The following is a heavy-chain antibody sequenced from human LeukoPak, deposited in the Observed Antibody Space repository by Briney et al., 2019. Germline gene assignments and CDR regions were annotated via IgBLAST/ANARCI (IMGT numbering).Heavy chain of an antibody. CDR2: ISYDGSNK. CDR3: AKDLYYYDIYYYYGMDV. V-gene: IGHV3-30*18. D-gene: IGHD3-22*01. Sequence: PGGSLRLSCAASGFTFSSYGMHWVRQAPGKGLEWVAVISYDGSNKYYADSVKGRFTISRDNSKNTLYLQMNSLRAEDTAVYYCAKDLYYYDIYYYYGMDVWSQGTTVTVSS. J-gene: IGHJ6*02. CDR1: GFTFSSYG.